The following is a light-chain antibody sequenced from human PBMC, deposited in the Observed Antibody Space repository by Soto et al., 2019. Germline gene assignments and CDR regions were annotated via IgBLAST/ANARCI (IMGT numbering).Light chain of an antibody. J-gene: IGKJ5*01. Sequence: IGLTQSPGTLSLSPGERATLSCRASQSVSSYLAWYQQKPGQAPRLLIYDASNRATGIPARFSGSGSGTDFTLTISSLEPEDFAVYYCQQRSNWPQITFGQGTLLEI. CDR2: DAS. CDR3: QQRSNWPQIT. CDR1: QSVSSY. V-gene: IGKV3-11*01.